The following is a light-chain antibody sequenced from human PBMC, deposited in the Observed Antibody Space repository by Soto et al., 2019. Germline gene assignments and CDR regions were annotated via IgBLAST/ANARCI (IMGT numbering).Light chain of an antibody. CDR3: QHYNSYSEA. CDR2: DAS. CDR1: QSVSSY. V-gene: IGKV3-11*01. Sequence: EIVLTQSPATLCLSPGERGTLSCRASQSVSSYLAWYQQKPGQAPRLLIYDASNRATGVPARFSGSGSGTEFTLTISSLQPDDFATYYCQHYNSYSEAFGQGTKVDIK. J-gene: IGKJ1*01.